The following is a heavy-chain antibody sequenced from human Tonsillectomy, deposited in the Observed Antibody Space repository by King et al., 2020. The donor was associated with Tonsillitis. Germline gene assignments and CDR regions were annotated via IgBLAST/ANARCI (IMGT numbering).Heavy chain of an antibody. D-gene: IGHD3-22*01. CDR3: AKPAYYYDSSAQHPGGWYFDL. Sequence: VQLVESGGGLVQPGRSLRLSCAASGFTFDDYAMHWVRQAPGKGLEWVSGISWNSGSIGYADSVKGRFTISRDNAKNSLYLQMNSLRAEDTALYYCAKPAYYYDSSAQHPGGWYFDLWGRGTLVIVSS. CDR1: GFTFDDYA. V-gene: IGHV3-9*01. CDR2: ISWNSGSI. J-gene: IGHJ2*01.